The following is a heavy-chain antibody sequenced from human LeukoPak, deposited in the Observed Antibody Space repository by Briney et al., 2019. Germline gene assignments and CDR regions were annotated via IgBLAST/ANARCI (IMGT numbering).Heavy chain of an antibody. J-gene: IGHJ4*02. D-gene: IGHD3-9*01. V-gene: IGHV3-23*01. CDR3: AKDRNYDILTGSGGALDY. Sequence: PGGSLRLSCAASGLTFSSYAMSWVRQAPGKGLEWVSAISGSGGSTYYADSVKGRFTISRDNSKNTLYLQMNSLRAEDTAVYYCAKDRNYDILTGSGGALDYWGQGTLVTVSS. CDR1: GLTFSSYA. CDR2: ISGSGGST.